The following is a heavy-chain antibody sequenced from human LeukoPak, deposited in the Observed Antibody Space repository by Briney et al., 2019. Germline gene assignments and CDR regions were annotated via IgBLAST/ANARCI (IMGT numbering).Heavy chain of an antibody. Sequence: SETLSLTCIVSGDYISSYYWGWIRQPPGKGLEWIGSIYYSGSTYYNPSLKSRVTISVDTSKNQFSLKLSSVTAADTAVYYCARARSCTSCQSTDYYYYYMDVWGKGTTVTVSS. D-gene: IGHD2-2*01. CDR3: ARARSCTSCQSTDYYYYYMDV. CDR1: GDYISSYY. J-gene: IGHJ6*03. V-gene: IGHV4-39*07. CDR2: IYYSGST.